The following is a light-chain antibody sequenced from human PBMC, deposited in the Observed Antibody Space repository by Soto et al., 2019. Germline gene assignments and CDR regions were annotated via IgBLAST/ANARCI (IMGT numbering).Light chain of an antibody. CDR1: QSISVW. Sequence: IQMTQSPSTLSASVGDRVTITCRASQSISVWLAWYQQKPGRAPKLLIYDASTLESGVPSRFSGSGSGTHFTLTINSFQSDDFAIYYCQQYNTYSSFGQGTKVEVK. J-gene: IGKJ1*01. CDR3: QQYNTYSS. CDR2: DAS. V-gene: IGKV1-5*01.